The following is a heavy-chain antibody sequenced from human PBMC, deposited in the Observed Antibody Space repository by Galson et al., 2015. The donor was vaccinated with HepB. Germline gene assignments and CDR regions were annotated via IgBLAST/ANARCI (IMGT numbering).Heavy chain of an antibody. J-gene: IGHJ3*02. CDR3: ARDCPADTGEVWSAFDI. CDR2: LHYSGKT. D-gene: IGHD3-16*01. V-gene: IGHV4-39*07. Sequence: ETLSLTCTVSGGSIGSSVYFWGWIRQPPGKGLEWIGSLHYSGKTSYNPSLKSRITMSVDMSKNQFSLKLSSVTAADTAIYFCARDCPADTGEVWSAFDIWGQGTMVTVSS. CDR1: GGSIGSSVYF.